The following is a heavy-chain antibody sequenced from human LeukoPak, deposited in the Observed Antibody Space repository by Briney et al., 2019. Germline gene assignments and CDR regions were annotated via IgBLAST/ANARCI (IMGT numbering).Heavy chain of an antibody. CDR1: GGSISSGGYY. Sequence: PSETLSLTCTVSGGSISSGGYYWSWIRQHPGKGLEWIGYIYYSGSTYYNPSLKSRVTISVDTSKHQFSLRLSSVTAADTAVYYCARGDNWNDVSWFDPWGQGTLVTVSS. D-gene: IGHD1-20*01. CDR2: IYYSGST. J-gene: IGHJ5*02. CDR3: ARGDNWNDVSWFDP. V-gene: IGHV4-31*03.